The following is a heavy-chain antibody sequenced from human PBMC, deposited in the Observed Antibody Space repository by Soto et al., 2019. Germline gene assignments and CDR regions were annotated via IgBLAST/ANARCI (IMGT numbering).Heavy chain of an antibody. D-gene: IGHD2-2*01. V-gene: IGHV1-69*12. Sequence: QVQLVQSGAEVKKPGSSVKVSCKASGGTFSSYAISWVRQAPGQGLEWMGGIIPIFGTANYAQKFQGRVTITADESTRPAYMELGSLGSEDTAVYYCATSIAVYQLVGPFDYWGQGTLVTVSS. CDR2: IIPIFGTA. CDR1: GGTFSSYA. J-gene: IGHJ4*02. CDR3: ATSIAVYQLVGPFDY.